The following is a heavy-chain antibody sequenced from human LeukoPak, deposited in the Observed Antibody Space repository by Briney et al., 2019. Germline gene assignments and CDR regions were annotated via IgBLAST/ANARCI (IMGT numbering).Heavy chain of an antibody. CDR1: GFTFSSYE. CDR3: ARWQNHLGYCSGGSCYSDY. J-gene: IGHJ4*02. V-gene: IGHV3-48*03. CDR2: ISSSGSTL. Sequence: GGSLRLSCAAPGFTFSSYEMNWVRQAPGKGLEWVSYISSSGSTLYYADSVKGRFTISRDNAKNSLYLQMNSLRAEDTAVYYCARWQNHLGYCSGGSCYSDYWGQGTLVTVSS. D-gene: IGHD2-15*01.